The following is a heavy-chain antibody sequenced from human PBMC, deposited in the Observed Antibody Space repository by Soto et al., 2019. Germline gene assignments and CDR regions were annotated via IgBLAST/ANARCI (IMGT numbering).Heavy chain of an antibody. D-gene: IGHD6-19*01. CDR3: ARHDLLHQFLPHYRPVAPRDY. CDR2: SYYSGST. J-gene: IGHJ4*02. Sequence: SETLSLTCTVSGGSISSSSYYWGWIRQPPGKGLEWIGSSYYSGSTYYNPSLKSRVTISVDTSKNQFSLKLSSVTAADTAVYYCARHDLLHQFLPHYRPVAPRDYWGQGTLVTVSS. V-gene: IGHV4-39*01. CDR1: GGSISSSSYY.